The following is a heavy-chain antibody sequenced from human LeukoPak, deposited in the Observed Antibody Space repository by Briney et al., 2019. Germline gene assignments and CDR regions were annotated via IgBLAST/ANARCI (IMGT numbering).Heavy chain of an antibody. CDR1: GYTLTELS. CDR2: FDPEDGET. Sequence: ASVKVSCKVSGYTLTELSMHWVRQAPGKGLEWMGGFDPEDGETISAQKFQGRVTMTEDTSTDTAYMELSSLRSGDTAVYYCAAGMGAHAFDIWGQGTMVTVSS. D-gene: IGHD1-26*01. V-gene: IGHV1-24*01. CDR3: AAGMGAHAFDI. J-gene: IGHJ3*02.